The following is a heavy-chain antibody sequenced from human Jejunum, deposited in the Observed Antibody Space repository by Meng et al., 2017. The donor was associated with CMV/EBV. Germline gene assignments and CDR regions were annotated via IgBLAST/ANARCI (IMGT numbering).Heavy chain of an antibody. D-gene: IGHD3/OR15-3a*01. CDR1: SASA. CDR2: ISVSCGTT. V-gene: IGHV3-23*01. Sequence: SASAMTWVRPAPGKGLEWVSTISVSCGTTYYADSLKGRFIISRDISKNTLYLQMNSLSAEDTAVYYCAKDGNDFWTGYYGPHFDYWGQGTLVTVSS. J-gene: IGHJ4*02. CDR3: AKDGNDFWTGYYGPHFDY.